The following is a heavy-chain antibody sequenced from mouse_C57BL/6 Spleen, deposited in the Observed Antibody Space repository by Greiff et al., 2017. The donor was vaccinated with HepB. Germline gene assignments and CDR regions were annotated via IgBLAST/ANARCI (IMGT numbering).Heavy chain of an antibody. CDR2: IHPSDSDT. D-gene: IGHD1-1*01. Sequence: QVQLQQPGAELVKPGASVKVSCKASGYTFTSYWMHWVKQRPGQGLEWIGRIHPSDSDTNYNQKFKGKATLTVDKSYRTAYMQLSSLTSEDSSVYYCAIVRDYYGIRYVSAMDYWGHGTSVTVSS. V-gene: IGHV1-74*01. CDR3: AIVRDYYGIRYVSAMDY. J-gene: IGHJ4*01. CDR1: GYTFTSYW.